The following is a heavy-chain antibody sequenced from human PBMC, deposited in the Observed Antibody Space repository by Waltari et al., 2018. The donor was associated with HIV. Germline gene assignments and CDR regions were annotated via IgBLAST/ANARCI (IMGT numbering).Heavy chain of an antibody. CDR1: GFLFPDFA. J-gene: IGHJ3*01. Sequence: QLLESGGGLVEPGGSLSLYCAAYGFLFPDFAMDWVRQAPGKGLGCVSAIRGGGETFYADSVKGRFTISRDNSKNTLYLQMNSLRADDAAVYYCVKDSGRAADVFDLWGQGTMVTVSS. V-gene: IGHV3-23*01. CDR2: IRGGGET. D-gene: IGHD3-10*01. CDR3: VKDSGRAADVFDL.